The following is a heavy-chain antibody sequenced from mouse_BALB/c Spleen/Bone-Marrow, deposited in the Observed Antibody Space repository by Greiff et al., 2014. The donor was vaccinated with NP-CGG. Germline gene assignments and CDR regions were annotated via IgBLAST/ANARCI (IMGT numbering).Heavy chain of an antibody. CDR2: INPDSRTI. V-gene: IGHV4-1*02. Sequence: DVQLVASGGGLVQPGGSLKLSCAASGFDFSGYWMTWVRQAPGKGLEWIGEINPDSRTINYKPSLKEKFIMSRDNAKNTLYLQMSKVRSEDTALYYCARNGYYGWMTYWGQVTLVTLPA. CDR1: GFDFSGYW. D-gene: IGHD1-2*01. J-gene: IGHJ3*01. CDR3: ARNGYYGWMTY.